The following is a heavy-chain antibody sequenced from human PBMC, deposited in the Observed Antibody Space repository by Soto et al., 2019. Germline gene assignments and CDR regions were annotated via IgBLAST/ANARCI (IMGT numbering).Heavy chain of an antibody. CDR2: VNPILSMS. CDR3: AINYCSGYRAFDA. V-gene: IGHV1-69*02. CDR1: GDTFNFYS. Sequence: QVQLVQSGAEVKSAGSSVKVSCKASGDTFNFYSINWVRQAPGLGLEWVGRVNPILSMSQYAQRFKGRVTMTADKSTGTAYMELRSLRSEDTAIYYCAINYCSGYRAFDAWGQGALGTVSS. D-gene: IGHD3-10*01. J-gene: IGHJ4*02.